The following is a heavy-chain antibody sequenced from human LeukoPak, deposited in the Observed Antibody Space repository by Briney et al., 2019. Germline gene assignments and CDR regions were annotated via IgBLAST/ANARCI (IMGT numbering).Heavy chain of an antibody. CDR1: GYTFTGYY. J-gene: IGHJ3*02. CDR2: INPNSGGT. D-gene: IGHD3-22*01. CDR3: ASPDSSGPTLDAFDI. Sequence: GASVKVSCKASGYTFTGYYMHWVRQAPGQGLEWMGWINPNSGGTNYAQKFQGRVTMTRDTSISTAYMELSRLRSDDTAVYYCASPDSSGPTLDAFDIWGQGTMVTVSS. V-gene: IGHV1-2*02.